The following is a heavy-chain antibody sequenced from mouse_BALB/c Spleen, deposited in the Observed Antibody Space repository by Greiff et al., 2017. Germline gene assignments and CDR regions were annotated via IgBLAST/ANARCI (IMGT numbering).Heavy chain of an antibody. V-gene: IGHV1-9*01. CDR2: ILPGSGST. Sequence: VMLVESGAELMKPGASVKISCKATGYTFSSYWIEWVKQRPGHGLEWIGEILPGSGSTNYNEKFKGKATFTADTSSNTAYMQLSSLTSEDSAVYYCAREYGKGAWFAYWGQGTLVTVSA. CDR3: AREYGKGAWFAY. CDR1: GYTFSSYW. D-gene: IGHD2-10*02. J-gene: IGHJ3*01.